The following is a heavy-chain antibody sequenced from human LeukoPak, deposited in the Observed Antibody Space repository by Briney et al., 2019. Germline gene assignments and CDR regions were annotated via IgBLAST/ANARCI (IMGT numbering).Heavy chain of an antibody. CDR2: MNPNSGNT. CDR3: ARADIVVVPAAMRDYYYYYYMDV. Sequence: ASVKVSCKASGYTFTSYDINWVRQATGRGLEWMGWMNPNSGNTGYAQKFQGRVTMTRNTSISTAYMELSSLRSEDTAVYYCARADIVVVPAAMRDYYYYYYMDVWGKGTTVTVSS. D-gene: IGHD2-2*01. V-gene: IGHV1-8*01. J-gene: IGHJ6*03. CDR1: GYTFTSYD.